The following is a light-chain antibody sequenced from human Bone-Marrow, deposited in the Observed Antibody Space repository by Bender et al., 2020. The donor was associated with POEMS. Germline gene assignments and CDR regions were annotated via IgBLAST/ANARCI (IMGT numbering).Light chain of an antibody. J-gene: IGLJ3*02. V-gene: IGLV2-11*01. CDR1: SSDVGSYNL. CDR2: EVT. CDR3: QSYDNSLGGWV. Sequence: QSALTQPRSVSGSPGQSVSISCTGTSSDVGSYNLVSWFQQHPDKAPKLMIFEVTQRPSGVPDRFSGSKSGTSASLAISGLQAEDEGDYYCQSYDNSLGGWVFGGGTKLTVL.